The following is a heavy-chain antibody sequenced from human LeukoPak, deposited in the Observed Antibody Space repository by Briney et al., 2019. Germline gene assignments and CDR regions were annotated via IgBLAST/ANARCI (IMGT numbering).Heavy chain of an antibody. CDR3: ARETSDTTTYFDY. D-gene: IGHD1-26*01. J-gene: IGHJ4*02. CDR1: GGSFSGYY. CDR2: INHSGST. V-gene: IGHV4-34*01. Sequence: PSETLSLTCAVYGGSFSGYYWSWIRQPPGKGLEWIGEINHSGSTNYNPSLKSRVTISVDTYKTQLSLKLSSVTAAETAVYYCARETSDTTTYFDYWGQGTLVTVSS.